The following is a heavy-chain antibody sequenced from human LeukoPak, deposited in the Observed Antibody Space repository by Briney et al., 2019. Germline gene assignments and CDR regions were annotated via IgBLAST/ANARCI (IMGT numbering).Heavy chain of an antibody. CDR1: GFTFSHYY. Sequence: PGGSLRLSCAASGFTFSHYYMSWIRQAPGKGLEWVSYISSSIIYTNYADSVKGRFTISRDNAKTPLYLQMNSLRAEDTAVYYCARDLYYYDSSGYKLDYWGQGDLVTVSS. D-gene: IGHD3-22*01. J-gene: IGHJ4*02. CDR2: ISSSIIYT. V-gene: IGHV3-11*05. CDR3: ARDLYYYDSSGYKLDY.